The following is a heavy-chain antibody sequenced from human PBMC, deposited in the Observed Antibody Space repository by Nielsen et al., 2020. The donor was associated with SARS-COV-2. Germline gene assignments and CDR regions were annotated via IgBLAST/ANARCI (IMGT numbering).Heavy chain of an antibody. J-gene: IGHJ3*02. CDR3: ARDPESLRFLEGGAFDI. CDR1: GFTFNSYA. D-gene: IGHD3-3*01. CDR2: ISSSSSYI. V-gene: IGHV3-21*01. Sequence: GGSLRLSCAASGFTFNSYAMNWVRQAPGKGLEWVSSISSSSSYIYYADSVKGRFTISRDNAKNSLYLQMNSLRAEDTAVYYCARDPESLRFLEGGAFDIWGQGTMVTVSS.